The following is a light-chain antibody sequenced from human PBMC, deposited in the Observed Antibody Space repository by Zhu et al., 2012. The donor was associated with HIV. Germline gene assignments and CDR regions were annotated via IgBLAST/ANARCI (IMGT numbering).Light chain of an antibody. V-gene: IGKV1-5*03. J-gene: IGKJ1*01. CDR3: QQYNSYSLT. Sequence: DIQMTQSPSTLSASIGDRVTITCRASQSITNWLAWYQRKPGQAPKLLISKASTLENGVPFRFSGSGSGTEFTLTISSLQRDDSATYYCQQYNSYSLTFGQGTKVEIK. CDR1: QSITNW. CDR2: KAS.